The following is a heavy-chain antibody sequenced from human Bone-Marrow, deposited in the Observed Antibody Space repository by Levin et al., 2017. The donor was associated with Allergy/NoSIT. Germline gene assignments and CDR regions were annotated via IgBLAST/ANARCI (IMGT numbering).Heavy chain of an antibody. D-gene: IGHD3-16*01. J-gene: IGHJ4*02. CDR3: ARHHANYDYAWGPDACDI. CDR1: GGSISSFY. CDR2: LSSLFPP. Sequence: LSLTCTVSGGSISSFYWSWIRQPPGPPLARLFSLSSLFPPSSPPSLPSRVTISVDTSKSQLSLRLRSVTAADTAVYYCARHHANYDYAWGPDACDIWGQGTLVTVSS. V-gene: IGHV4-59*08.